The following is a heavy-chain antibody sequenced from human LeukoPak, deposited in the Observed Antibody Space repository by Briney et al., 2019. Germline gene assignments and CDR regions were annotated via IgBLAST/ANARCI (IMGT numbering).Heavy chain of an antibody. J-gene: IGHJ4*02. D-gene: IGHD6-6*01. Sequence: GGSLRLSCAASGFTFDDYGMSWVRQAPGKGLEWVSGINWNGGSAGYADSVKGRFTISRDNAKNSLYLQMNSLRAEDTALYYCARGGGLVRTYYFDYWGQGTLVTVSS. CDR1: GFTFDDYG. CDR2: INWNGGSA. CDR3: ARGGGLVRTYYFDY. V-gene: IGHV3-20*04.